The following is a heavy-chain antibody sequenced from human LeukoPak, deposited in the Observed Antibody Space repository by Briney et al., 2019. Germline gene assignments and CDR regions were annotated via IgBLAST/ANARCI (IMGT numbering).Heavy chain of an antibody. D-gene: IGHD3-22*01. V-gene: IGHV1-24*01. CDR1: GYTLTELS. J-gene: IGHJ3*02. CDR2: FDPEDGET. CDR3: ATATMIGDAFDI. Sequence: ASVKVSCKVSGYTLTELSMHWVRQAPGEGLEWMGGFDPEDGETIYAQKFQGRVTMTEDTSTDTAYMELSSLRSEDTAVYYCATATMIGDAFDIWGQGTMVTVSS.